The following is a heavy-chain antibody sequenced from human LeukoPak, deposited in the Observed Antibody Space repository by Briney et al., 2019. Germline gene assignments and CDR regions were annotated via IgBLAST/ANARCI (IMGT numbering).Heavy chain of an antibody. J-gene: IGHJ5*02. Sequence: SETLSLTCTVSGGSISSYYWSWIRQPPGKGLERIGYIYYSGSTNYNPSLKSRVTISVDTSKNQFSLKLSSVTAADTAVYYCARQQRITIFGVANWFDPWGQGTLVTVSS. CDR3: ARQQRITIFGVANWFDP. V-gene: IGHV4-59*01. D-gene: IGHD3-3*01. CDR1: GGSISSYY. CDR2: IYYSGST.